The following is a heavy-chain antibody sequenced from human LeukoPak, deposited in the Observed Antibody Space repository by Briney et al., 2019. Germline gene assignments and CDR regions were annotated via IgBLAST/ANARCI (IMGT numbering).Heavy chain of an antibody. D-gene: IGHD3-22*01. CDR2: IYYSGST. Sequence: SETLSLTCTVSGGSISSGGYYWSWIRQHPGKGLEWIGYIYYSGSTYYNPSLKSRVTISVDTSKNQFSLKLSSVTAADTAVYYCASSPGYDSSGYYFTFDYWGQGTLVTASS. CDR3: ASSPGYDSSGYYFTFDY. CDR1: GGSISSGGYY. J-gene: IGHJ4*02. V-gene: IGHV4-30-4*08.